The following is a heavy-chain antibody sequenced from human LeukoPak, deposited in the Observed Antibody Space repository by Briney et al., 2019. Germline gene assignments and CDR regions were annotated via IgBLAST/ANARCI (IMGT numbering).Heavy chain of an antibody. V-gene: IGHV4-4*07. Sequence: KPSETLSLTCTVSGGSISSYYWSWIRQPAGKGLEWIGRIYTSGSTNYNPSLKSRVTVSVDTSKNQFSLSLSSVPAAHTAVYYCARSPGRGYWYFDPWGRGTLVTVSS. CDR3: ARSPGRGYWYFDP. J-gene: IGHJ2*01. CDR2: IYTSGST. CDR1: GGSISSYY.